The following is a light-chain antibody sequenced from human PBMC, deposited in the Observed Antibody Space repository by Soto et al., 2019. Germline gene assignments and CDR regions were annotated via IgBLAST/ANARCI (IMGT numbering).Light chain of an antibody. CDR2: GVT. CDR3: SSYSTSFFYV. Sequence: QSALTQPASVSGSPGQSITISRTGTSSDIGFYNYVSWYQQSPGKAPKLLIYGVTNRPSGISYRFSGSKSGSTASLTIYGLRDEDEADYYCSSYSTSFFYVFGTGTKVTVL. CDR1: SSDIGFYNY. J-gene: IGLJ1*01. V-gene: IGLV2-14*01.